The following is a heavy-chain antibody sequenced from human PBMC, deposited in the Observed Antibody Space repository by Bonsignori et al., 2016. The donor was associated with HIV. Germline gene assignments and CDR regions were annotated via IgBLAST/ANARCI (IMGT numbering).Heavy chain of an antibody. D-gene: IGHD2-15*01. V-gene: IGHV3-74*01. Sequence: WIRQPPGKGPMWVSRSRGDGSEATYADAVKGRFTISRDNAKNTLYLQMNSLRGDDTAMYFCVRGVVVVPGYQGDFDAWGQGTLVTVSS. J-gene: IGHJ4*02. CDR2: SRGDGSEA. CDR3: VRGVVVVPGYQGDFDA.